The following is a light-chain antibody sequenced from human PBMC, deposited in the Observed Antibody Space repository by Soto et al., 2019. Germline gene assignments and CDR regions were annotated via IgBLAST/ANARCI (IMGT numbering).Light chain of an antibody. J-gene: IGKJ2*01. V-gene: IGKV3-20*01. Sequence: IVLTQSPGTLSLSPGERATLSCRASQSVSSSYLACYQQKPGQAPRLLIYGASSRSTGIPDRFSGSGSGTDFTLTISRLEPEDFAVYYCQQYGSSPPYTFGQGTKLEIK. CDR3: QQYGSSPPYT. CDR2: GAS. CDR1: QSVSSSY.